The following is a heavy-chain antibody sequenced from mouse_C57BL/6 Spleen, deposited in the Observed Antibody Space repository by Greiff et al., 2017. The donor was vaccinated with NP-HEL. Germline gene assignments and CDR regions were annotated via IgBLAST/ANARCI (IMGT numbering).Heavy chain of an antibody. CDR1: GYTFTSYY. D-gene: IGHD1-1*01. Sequence: SGAELVRPGASVKMSCKASGYTFTSYYMHWVKQTPRQGLEWIGAIYPGHGDTSYNQKFKGKATLTVDKSSSTAYMQLSSLTSEESAVYVCAREGFITTGVYAMDYWGQGTSVTVSS. CDR2: IYPGHGDT. CDR3: AREGFITTGVYAMDY. V-gene: IGHV1-12*01. J-gene: IGHJ4*01.